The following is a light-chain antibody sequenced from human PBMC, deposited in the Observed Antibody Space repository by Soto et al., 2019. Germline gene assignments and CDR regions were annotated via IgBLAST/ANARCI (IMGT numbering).Light chain of an antibody. Sequence: QLVLTQPPSVSGAPGQRVTVSCTGSSSNIGAGYDVHWYQQLPGTAPKLLIYGNTNRPSGVPDRFSGSKSGTSASLAITGLQAEDEADYYCQSYDTSLRRGVFGTGTKVTVL. CDR2: GNT. CDR1: SSNIGAGYD. V-gene: IGLV1-40*01. J-gene: IGLJ1*01. CDR3: QSYDTSLRRGV.